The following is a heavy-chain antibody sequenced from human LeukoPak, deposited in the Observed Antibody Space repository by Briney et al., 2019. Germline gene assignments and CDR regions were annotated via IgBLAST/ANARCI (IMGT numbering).Heavy chain of an antibody. J-gene: IGHJ4*02. V-gene: IGHV3-23*01. Sequence: GGSLRLSCAASGFTFSSYAMSWVRQAPGKGLEWVSAISGSGGSTYYADSVKGRFTISRDNSKNTLYLQMNSLRAEDTAVYYCAKALAVAGMEHYFDYWGQGTLVTVSS. CDR3: AKALAVAGMEHYFDY. CDR2: ISGSGGST. D-gene: IGHD6-19*01. CDR1: GFTFSSYA.